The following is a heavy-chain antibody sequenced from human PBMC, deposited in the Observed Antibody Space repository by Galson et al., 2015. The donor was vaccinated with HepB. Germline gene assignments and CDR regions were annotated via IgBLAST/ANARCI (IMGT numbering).Heavy chain of an antibody. CDR3: ARVGGSGITIFGVAIDSGYYYYYYMDV. CDR2: MNPNSGNT. D-gene: IGHD3-3*01. J-gene: IGHJ6*03. V-gene: IGHV1-8*01. CDR1: GYTFTSYD. Sequence: CKASGYTFTSYDINWVRQATGQGLEWMGWMNPNSGNTGYAQKFQGRVTMTRNTSISTAYMELSSLRSEDTAVYYCARVGGSGITIFGVAIDSGYYYYYYMDVWGKGTTVTVSS.